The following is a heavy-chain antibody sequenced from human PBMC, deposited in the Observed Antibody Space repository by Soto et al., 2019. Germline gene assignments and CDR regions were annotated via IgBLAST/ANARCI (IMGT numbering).Heavy chain of an antibody. CDR3: ATGQTTVTRDIDY. V-gene: IGHV1-24*01. J-gene: IGHJ4*02. D-gene: IGHD4-17*01. Sequence: ASVKVSCKVSGYTLTELSMHCVRQAPGKGLEWMGGFDPEDGETIYAQKFQGRVTMTEDTSTDTAYMELSSLRSEDTAVYYCATGQTTVTRDIDYWGQGTLVTVSS. CDR2: FDPEDGET. CDR1: GYTLTELS.